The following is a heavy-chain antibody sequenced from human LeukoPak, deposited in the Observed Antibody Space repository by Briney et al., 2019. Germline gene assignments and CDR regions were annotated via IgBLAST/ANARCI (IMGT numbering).Heavy chain of an antibody. J-gene: IGHJ4*02. D-gene: IGHD3-22*01. CDR2: IYYSGST. Sequence: SETLSLTCTVSGGSISSSTYYWGWIRQPPGKGLEWIGSIYYSGSTYYNPSLKSRVTISVDTSKNQFSLKLSSVTAADTAVYYCARDYYDSSGPPGYYFDYWGQGTLVTVSS. CDR3: ARDYYDSSGPPGYYFDY. CDR1: GGSISSSTYY. V-gene: IGHV4-39*01.